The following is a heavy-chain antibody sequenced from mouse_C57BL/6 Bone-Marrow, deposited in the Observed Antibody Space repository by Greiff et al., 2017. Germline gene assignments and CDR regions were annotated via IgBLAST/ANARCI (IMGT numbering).Heavy chain of an antibody. V-gene: IGHV1-39*01. CDR1: GYSFTDYN. CDR3: ASGGYSNYDPFFDY. J-gene: IGHJ2*01. D-gene: IGHD2-5*01. Sequence: VQLQQSGPELVKPGASVKISCKASGYSFTDYNMNWVKQSNGKSLEWIGVINPNYGTTSYNQKFKGKATLTVDQSSSTAYMQLNSLTSEDSAVYSCASGGYSNYDPFFDYWGQGTTLTVSS. CDR2: INPNYGTT.